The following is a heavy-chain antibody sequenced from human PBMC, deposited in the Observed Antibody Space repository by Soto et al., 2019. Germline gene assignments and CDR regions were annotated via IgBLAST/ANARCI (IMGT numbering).Heavy chain of an antibody. CDR1: GFTFDDYA. J-gene: IGHJ4*02. Sequence: ESGGGLVQPGRSLRLSCAASGFTFDDYAMHWVRQAPGKGLEWVSGISWNSGSIGYADSVKGRFTISRDNAKNSLYLQMNSLRAEDTALYYCAKEIYSSSSGYFDYWGQGTLVTVSS. D-gene: IGHD6-6*01. CDR3: AKEIYSSSSGYFDY. CDR2: ISWNSGSI. V-gene: IGHV3-9*01.